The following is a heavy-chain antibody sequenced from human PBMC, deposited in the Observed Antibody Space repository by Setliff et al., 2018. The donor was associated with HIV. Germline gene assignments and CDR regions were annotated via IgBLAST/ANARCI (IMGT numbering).Heavy chain of an antibody. Sequence: ASVKVSCKTSGYNFENYAINWVRQAPGQGLEWMGWINTNSGSPTYAQAFTGRFLFSVDTVVATAYLQINNLKTEDTAVYYCARALYGDYGGDLNWLDPWGQGARVTVSS. D-gene: IGHD4-17*01. CDR2: INTNSGSP. CDR1: GYNFENYA. J-gene: IGHJ5*02. CDR3: ARALYGDYGGDLNWLDP. V-gene: IGHV7-4-1*02.